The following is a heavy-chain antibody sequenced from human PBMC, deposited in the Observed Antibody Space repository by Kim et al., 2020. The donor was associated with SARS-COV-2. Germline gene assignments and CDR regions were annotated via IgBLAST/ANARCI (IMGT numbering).Heavy chain of an antibody. Sequence: YATSGNGRFTISRDNSKNQLYLQMNSLRAEDTAVYYCAKDLKYSGYEMDYWGQGTLVTVSS. CDR3: AKDLKYSGYEMDY. D-gene: IGHD5-12*01. V-gene: IGHV3-33*06. J-gene: IGHJ4*02.